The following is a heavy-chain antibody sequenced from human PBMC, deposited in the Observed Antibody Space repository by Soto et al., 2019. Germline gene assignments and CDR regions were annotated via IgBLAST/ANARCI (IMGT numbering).Heavy chain of an antibody. D-gene: IGHD3-16*01. CDR1: GGTFSSHA. CDR2: IIPFFKAT. Sequence: QVQLVQSGAEVKKPGSSVKVSCKVSGGTFSSHAISWVRQAPGQGLEWMGGIIPFFKATSFAQKFHGRVTITADDSTSTAYMDLYSLGSEDTAVYYCARDVPLNYYDGTFSYYAMDVWGQGTTVTVSS. CDR3: ARDVPLNYYDGTFSYYAMDV. V-gene: IGHV1-69*01. J-gene: IGHJ6*02.